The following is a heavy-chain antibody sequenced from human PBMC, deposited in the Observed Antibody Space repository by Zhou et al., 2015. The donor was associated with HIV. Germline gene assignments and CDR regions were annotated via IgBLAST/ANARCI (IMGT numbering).Heavy chain of an antibody. V-gene: IGHV1-69*01. CDR1: GGTFSSYA. CDR3: ASPENHYYDSSGTWYFDL. D-gene: IGHD3-22*01. J-gene: IGHJ2*01. Sequence: QVQLVQSGAEVKKPGSSVKVSCKASGGTFSSYAISWVRQAPGQGLEWMGGIIPIFGTANYAQKFQGRVTITADESTSTAYMELSSLRSEDTAVYYCASPENHYYDSSGTWYFDLWGRGTLVTVSS. CDR2: IIPIFGTA.